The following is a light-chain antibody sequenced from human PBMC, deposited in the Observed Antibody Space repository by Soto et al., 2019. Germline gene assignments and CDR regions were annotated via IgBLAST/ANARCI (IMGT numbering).Light chain of an antibody. V-gene: IGKV1-39*01. Sequence: DIQMTQSQSSLSASVGDRVTITCRASQSISSYLNWYQQKPGKAPKLLIYAASSLQSGVPSRFSGSGSGTDFTLTISSRQPEDFATYYCQQSYSTPLTFGGGTKVEIK. CDR1: QSISSY. CDR2: AAS. CDR3: QQSYSTPLT. J-gene: IGKJ4*01.